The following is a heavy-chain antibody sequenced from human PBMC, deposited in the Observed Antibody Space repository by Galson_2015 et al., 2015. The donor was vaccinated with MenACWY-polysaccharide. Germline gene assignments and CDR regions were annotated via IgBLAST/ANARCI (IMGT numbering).Heavy chain of an antibody. J-gene: IGHJ4*02. CDR2: IKSKTDGGTT. Sequence: SLRLSCAASGFTFSNAWMSWVRQAPGKGLEWVGRIKSKTDGGTTDYAAPVKGRFTISRDDSKNTLYLQMNSLKTEDTAVYYRTTDPTRFDYRDYWGQGTLVTVSS. CDR3: TTDPTRFDYRDY. D-gene: IGHD3-9*01. V-gene: IGHV3-15*01. CDR1: GFTFSNAW.